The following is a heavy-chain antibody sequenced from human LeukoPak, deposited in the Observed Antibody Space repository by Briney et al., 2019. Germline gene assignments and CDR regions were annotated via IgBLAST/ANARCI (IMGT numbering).Heavy chain of an antibody. J-gene: IGHJ4*02. CDR2: IKKDDIQI. CDR3: ARGYYYSGTYYLSFFDY. D-gene: IGHD3-10*01. Sequence: GGSLRLSCAVSGFTLNKYWLTWVRHAPGKGVEWVANIKKDDIQIYYLASVEGRLTITRDNAKNTLQLQMNSIRAEDAAVYYCARGYYYSGTYYLSFFDYWGQGTLVTVSS. CDR1: GFTLNKYW. V-gene: IGHV3-7*01.